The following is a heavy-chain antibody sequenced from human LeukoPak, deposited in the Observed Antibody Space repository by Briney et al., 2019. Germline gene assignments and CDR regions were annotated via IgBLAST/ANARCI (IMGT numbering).Heavy chain of an antibody. CDR2: INTDGSST. CDR1: GFTFSIYW. Sequence: GGSLRLSCAASGFTFSIYWMHWVRQAPGKGLVWVSRINTDGSSTRYADSVKGRFTISRDNSKNTLYLQMNSLRGEDTAVYYCAGIQLWSWRAFDIWGLGTMVTVSS. CDR3: AGIQLWSWRAFDI. J-gene: IGHJ3*02. V-gene: IGHV3-74*01. D-gene: IGHD5-18*01.